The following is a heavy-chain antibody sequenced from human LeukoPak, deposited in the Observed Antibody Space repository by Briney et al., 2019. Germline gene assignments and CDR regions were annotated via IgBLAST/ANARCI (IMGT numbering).Heavy chain of an antibody. CDR1: GYTFTSYG. CDR3: ASRRGDDEY. J-gene: IGHJ4*02. Sequence: SVKVSCKASGYTFTSYGISWVRQAPGQGLEWMGRIIPILGIANYAQKFQGRVTITADKSTSTAYMELSSLRSEDTAVYYCASRRGDDEYWGQGTLVTVSS. CDR2: IIPILGIA. V-gene: IGHV1-69*04. D-gene: IGHD2-21*02.